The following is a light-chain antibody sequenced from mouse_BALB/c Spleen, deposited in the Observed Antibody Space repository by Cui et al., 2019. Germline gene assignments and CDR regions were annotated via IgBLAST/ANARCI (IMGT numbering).Light chain of an antibody. V-gene: IGKV4-68*01. CDR3: QQWSSSPLT. CDR2: LTS. Sequence: QIVLTQSPALMSASPGEKVTMTCSASSSVSYMYWYQQKPRSSPKPWIYLTSNLASGVPARFSGSGSGTSYSLTISSMEAEDAATYYCQQWSSSPLTFGAGTKLELK. CDR1: SSVSY. J-gene: IGKJ5*01.